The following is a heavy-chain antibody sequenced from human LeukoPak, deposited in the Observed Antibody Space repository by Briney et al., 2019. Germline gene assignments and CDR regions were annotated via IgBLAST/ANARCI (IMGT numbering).Heavy chain of an antibody. CDR1: GFTFSSYG. CDR3: AREALYPDY. CDR2: IRYDGSNK. D-gene: IGHD2/OR15-2a*01. Sequence: GGSLRLSCAASGFTFSSYGMHWVRQAPGKGLEWVAFIRYDGSNKYYADSVKGRFTISRDNAKNSLYLQMNSLRVEDTAVYYCAREALYPDYWGQGTLVTVSS. J-gene: IGHJ4*02. V-gene: IGHV3-30*02.